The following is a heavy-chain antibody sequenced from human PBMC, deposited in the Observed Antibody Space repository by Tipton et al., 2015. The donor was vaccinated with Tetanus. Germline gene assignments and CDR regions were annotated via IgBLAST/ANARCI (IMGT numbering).Heavy chain of an antibody. Sequence: VQLVQSGAEVKKPGASVKVSCKASGYTFTHYGVNWVRQAPGQGLEWLGWISPFNDNINYAEKFQGRPTMTTDRSTSTVSMALRGLRSDDTAVYYCARGRGLGPHEFFEHWGQGTLVIVSS. CDR1: GYTFTHYG. D-gene: IGHD3-10*01. CDR2: ISPFNDNI. CDR3: ARGRGLGPHEFFEH. V-gene: IGHV1-18*01. J-gene: IGHJ5*02.